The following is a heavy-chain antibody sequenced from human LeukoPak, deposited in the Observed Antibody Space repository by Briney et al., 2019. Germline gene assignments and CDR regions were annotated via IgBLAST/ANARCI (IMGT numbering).Heavy chain of an antibody. J-gene: IGHJ4*02. Sequence: PSETLSLTCTVSGGSISTYYWSWIRQPAGKGLEWIGRIYTSGRTNYNPSLKSRVTMSVDTSKSQFSLKLNSVTAADTAVYYCARRFSTGPFDYWGQGTLVTVSS. CDR3: ARRFSTGPFDY. CDR2: IYTSGRT. V-gene: IGHV4-4*07. CDR1: GGSISTYY. D-gene: IGHD2-2*01.